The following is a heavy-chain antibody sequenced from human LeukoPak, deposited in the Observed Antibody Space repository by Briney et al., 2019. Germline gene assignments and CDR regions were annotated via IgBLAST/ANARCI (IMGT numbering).Heavy chain of an antibody. D-gene: IGHD4-23*01. CDR3: VRHWVHDFGGSDWYFDL. CDR2: MFYGGTT. Sequence: PSETLSLTCTVSGDSLRRCSWRWIRQYPGGGLEWIGYMFYGGTTNHNPSLKGRVTMSMVTSKDQFSLSLSSVTAADTAVYFCVRHWVHDFGGSDWYFDLWGRGTLVTVSS. V-gene: IGHV4-59*08. CDR1: GDSLRRCS. J-gene: IGHJ2*01.